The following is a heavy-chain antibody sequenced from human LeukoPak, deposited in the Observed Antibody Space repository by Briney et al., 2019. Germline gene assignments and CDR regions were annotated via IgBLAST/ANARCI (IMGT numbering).Heavy chain of an antibody. V-gene: IGHV3-66*04. CDR3: AKPRDIDSWAFDV. J-gene: IGHJ3*01. D-gene: IGHD2-15*01. Sequence: GGSLRLSCAASGFTVSSNYMSWVRQAPGKGLEWVSVIYSGGSTYYADPVKGRFTISRDNSKNTLYLQMNSLRTEDTAVYYCAKPRDIDSWAFDVWGQGTMVTVS. CDR2: IYSGGST. CDR1: GFTVSSNY.